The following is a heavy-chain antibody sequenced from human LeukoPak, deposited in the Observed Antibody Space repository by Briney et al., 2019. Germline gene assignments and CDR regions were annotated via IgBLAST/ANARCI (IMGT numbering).Heavy chain of an antibody. CDR2: IYYSGNT. J-gene: IGHJ4*02. V-gene: IGHV4-59*01. D-gene: IGHD3-22*01. CDR3: ARLGGGSGYYYFDY. Sequence: NPSETLSLTCTVSGDSISSYYWSWIRQPPGKGLEWIGYIYYSGNTNYNPSLKSRATISVDTSKNQFSLKLSSVTAADTAVYYCARLGGGSGYYYFDYWGQGTLVTVSS. CDR1: GDSISSYY.